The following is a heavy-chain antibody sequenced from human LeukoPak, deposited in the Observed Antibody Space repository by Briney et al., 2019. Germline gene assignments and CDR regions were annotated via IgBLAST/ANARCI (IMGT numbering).Heavy chain of an antibody. J-gene: IGHJ4*02. V-gene: IGHV3-33*01. Sequence: VGSLRLSCAASGFTFSRYGMHWVRQAPGRGLEWVSVIYYDGGNKYYADSVRGRFTISRDNSKDTLFLQMNSLRAEDTAVYYCAREGIWFGELFGGVDYWGQGTLVTVSS. CDR2: IYYDGGNK. CDR1: GFTFSRYG. D-gene: IGHD3-10*01. CDR3: AREGIWFGELFGGVDY.